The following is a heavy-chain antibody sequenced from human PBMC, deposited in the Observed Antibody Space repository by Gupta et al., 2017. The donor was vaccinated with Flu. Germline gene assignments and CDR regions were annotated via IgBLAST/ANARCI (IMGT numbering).Heavy chain of an antibody. D-gene: IGHD7-27*01. Sequence: MHWVRQAPGKGLEWVAVFSYDGYNRYYADSVKGRFTISRDNSKNTLYLQMNSLRPEDTAVYYCAKAETGGYYYFYMDVWGKGTTVTVSS. CDR2: FSYDGYNR. J-gene: IGHJ6*03. CDR3: AKAETGGYYYFYMDV. V-gene: IGHV3-30*18.